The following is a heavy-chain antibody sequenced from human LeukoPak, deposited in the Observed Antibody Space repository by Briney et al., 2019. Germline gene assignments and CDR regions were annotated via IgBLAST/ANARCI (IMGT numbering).Heavy chain of an antibody. CDR2: VSGGGGGT. J-gene: IGHJ4*02. D-gene: IGHD5-18*01. CDR1: GFTFSNYA. CDR3: AKDKGDVDTAYFDY. V-gene: IGHV3-23*01. Sequence: GGSLRLSCAASGFTFSNYAMNWVRQAPGKGLEWVSTVSGGGGGTYYADSVKGRFTISRDNSKNTLYLQMNSLRAEDTAVYYCAKDKGDVDTAYFDYWGQGTLVTVSS.